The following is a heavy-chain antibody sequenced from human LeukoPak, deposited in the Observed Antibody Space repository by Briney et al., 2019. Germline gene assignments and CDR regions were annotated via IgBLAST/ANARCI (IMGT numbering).Heavy chain of an antibody. CDR2: INAGNGNT. D-gene: IGHD4-23*01. J-gene: IGHJ4*02. Sequence: GASVKVSCKASGYTFTNYAIHWVRQAPGQRLEWMVWINAGNGNTKYSQEFQVRVTITRDTSASTVYMELSSLRSEDLAVYYCARTRDYGGNWGFDYWGQGTLVTVSS. CDR1: GYTFTNYA. CDR3: ARTRDYGGNWGFDY. V-gene: IGHV1-3*03.